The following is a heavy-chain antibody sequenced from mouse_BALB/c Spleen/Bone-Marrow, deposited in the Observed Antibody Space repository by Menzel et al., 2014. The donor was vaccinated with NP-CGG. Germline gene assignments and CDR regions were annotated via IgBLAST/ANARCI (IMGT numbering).Heavy chain of an antibody. J-gene: IGHJ3*01. CDR2: LAPGSAST. Sequence: DLVKPGASVKLSCKASGYTFTSYWITWIKQRPGQGLEWLGRLAPGSASTYYNEMFKGKATLTVDTSSSTAYIQLSSLSSEDSAVYFCARGDDYDPFAYWGQGTLVTVSA. D-gene: IGHD2-4*01. V-gene: IGHV1S41*01. CDR1: GYTFTSYW. CDR3: ARGDDYDPFAY.